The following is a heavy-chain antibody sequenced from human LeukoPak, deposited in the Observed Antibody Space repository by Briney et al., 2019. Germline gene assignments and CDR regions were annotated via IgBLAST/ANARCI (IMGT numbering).Heavy chain of an antibody. CDR3: ARESPVAAHPA. Sequence: SETLSLTCTVSGGSISSGSYYWSWIRQPAGKGLEWIGRIYTSGSTNYNPSLKSRVTISVDTSKNQFSLKLSSVTAADTAVYYCARESPVAAHPAWGQGTLVTVSS. D-gene: IGHD6-13*01. CDR1: GGSISSGSYY. J-gene: IGHJ4*02. V-gene: IGHV4-61*02. CDR2: IYTSGST.